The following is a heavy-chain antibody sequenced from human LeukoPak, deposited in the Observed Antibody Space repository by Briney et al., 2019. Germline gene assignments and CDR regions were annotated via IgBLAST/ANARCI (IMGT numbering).Heavy chain of an antibody. CDR1: GFTFSSYA. J-gene: IGHJ4*02. CDR2: ISGSGGST. D-gene: IGHD6-19*01. CDR3: AKDRAPFEEQWLPSVNY. V-gene: IGHV3-23*01. Sequence: GGSLRLSCAASGFTFSSYAMSWVRQAPGKGLEWVSAISGSGGSTYYADSVKGRFTISRDNSKNTLYLQMNSLRAEDTAVYYCAKDRAPFEEQWLPSVNYWGQGTLVTVFS.